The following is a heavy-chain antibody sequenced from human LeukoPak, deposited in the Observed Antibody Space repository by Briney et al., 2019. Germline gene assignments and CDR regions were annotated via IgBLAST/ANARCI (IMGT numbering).Heavy chain of an antibody. V-gene: IGHV3-53*01. CDR1: GFTVSSNC. CDR3: TKLKGWYGEGFFDY. Sequence: GGSLRLSCAASGFTVSSNCMSWVRQPAGKGLEWVSVLYSSGATFYADSVKGRFTISRDTSKNTLYLQMNDLRADDTAVYYCTKLKGWYGEGFFDYWGQGTLVTVSS. J-gene: IGHJ4*02. CDR2: LYSSGAT. D-gene: IGHD6-19*01.